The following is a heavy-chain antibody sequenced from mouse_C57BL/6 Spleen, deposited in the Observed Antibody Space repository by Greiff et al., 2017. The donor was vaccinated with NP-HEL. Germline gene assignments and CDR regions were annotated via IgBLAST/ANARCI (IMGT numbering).Heavy chain of an antibody. CDR2: ISSGGDYI. V-gene: IGHV5-9-1*02. CDR3: TRAGIPKDWYFDV. Sequence: EVMLVESGEGLVKPGGSLKLSCAASGFTFSSYAMSWVRQTPEKRLEWVAYISSGGDYIYYADTVKGRFTISRDNARNTLYLQMSRLKSEDTAMYYCTRAGIPKDWYFDVWGTGTTVTVSS. J-gene: IGHJ1*03. CDR1: GFTFSSYA.